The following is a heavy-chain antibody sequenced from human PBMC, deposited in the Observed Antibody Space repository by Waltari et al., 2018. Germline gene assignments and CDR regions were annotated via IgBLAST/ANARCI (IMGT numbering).Heavy chain of an antibody. J-gene: IGHJ5*02. V-gene: IGHV4-59*01. D-gene: IGHD6-6*01. Sequence: QVQLQESGPGLVKPSETLSLTCTVSGGSIRSYYWCWIRQPPGKGLEWIGYIYCSGRTNYNPSLKSRVTISVDTSKNQFSLKLSSVTAADTAVYYCARDQLGAIWFDPWGQGTLVTVSS. CDR2: IYCSGRT. CDR3: ARDQLGAIWFDP. CDR1: GGSIRSYY.